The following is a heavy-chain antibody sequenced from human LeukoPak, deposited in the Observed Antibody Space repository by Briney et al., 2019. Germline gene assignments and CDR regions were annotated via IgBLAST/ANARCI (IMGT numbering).Heavy chain of an antibody. CDR1: GFTFSSYS. V-gene: IGHV3-48*04. Sequence: GGSLRLSCAASGFTFSSYSMNWVRQAPGKGLEWVSYISSSGSTIYYADSVKGRFTISRDNAKNSLYLQMNSLRAEDTAVYYCARARGPYCSGGSCYLIWGQGTLVTVSS. CDR3: ARARGPYCSGGSCYLI. CDR2: ISSSGSTI. D-gene: IGHD2-15*01. J-gene: IGHJ4*02.